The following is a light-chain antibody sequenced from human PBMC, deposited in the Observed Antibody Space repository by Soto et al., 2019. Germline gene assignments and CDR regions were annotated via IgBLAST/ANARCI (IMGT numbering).Light chain of an antibody. CDR3: LLFYRDAWV. V-gene: IGLV7-43*01. J-gene: IGLJ3*02. CDR2: STS. CDR1: TGAVTSGYY. Sequence: QALVTQEPSLTVSPGGTVTLTCASSTGAVTSGYYANWFQQKPGQAPRALISSTSNKHSWTPARFSGSLLGGKAALTLSGVQPEDEAEYYCLLFYRDAWVFGGGTKLTVL.